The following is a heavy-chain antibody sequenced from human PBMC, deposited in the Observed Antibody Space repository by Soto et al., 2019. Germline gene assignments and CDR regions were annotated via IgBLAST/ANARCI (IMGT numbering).Heavy chain of an antibody. J-gene: IGHJ4*02. CDR1: CCSINSGGFY. CDR2: IYYSGST. Sequence: ASGTLFLTCPFSCCSINSGGFYWSWIRQHPGKGLEWIGYIYYSGSTYYNPSLKSRVTISVDTSKNQFSLKLSSVTAADTAVYYCARTPGYWGQGTLVTVSS. V-gene: IGHV4-31*03. CDR3: ARTPGY.